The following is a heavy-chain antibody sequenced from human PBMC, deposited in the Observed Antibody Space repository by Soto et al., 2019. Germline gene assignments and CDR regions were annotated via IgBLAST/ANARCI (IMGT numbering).Heavy chain of an antibody. CDR1: GYSFASYG. J-gene: IGHJ5*02. Sequence: ASVKVSCKASGYSFASYGISWVRQAPGQGLEWMGWINANNGGTKYAQKFQGWVTLTRDTSISTAYMEMSRLRSGDTAVYYCARAVLYSSGWYTYDPWGQGTLVTVSS. V-gene: IGHV1-2*04. D-gene: IGHD6-19*01. CDR2: INANNGGT. CDR3: ARAVLYSSGWYTYDP.